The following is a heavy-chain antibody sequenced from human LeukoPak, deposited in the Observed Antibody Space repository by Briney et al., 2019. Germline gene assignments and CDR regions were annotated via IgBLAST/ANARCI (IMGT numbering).Heavy chain of an antibody. CDR2: ISYDGSNK. Sequence: PGGSLRLSCAASGLTFSSYGMHWVRQAPGKGLEWVAVISYDGSNKYYADSVKGRFTISRDNSKNTLYLQMNSLRAEDTAVYYCAKDTYDSSGYSSYYFGYWGQGTLVTVSS. D-gene: IGHD3-22*01. V-gene: IGHV3-30*18. CDR1: GLTFSSYG. J-gene: IGHJ4*02. CDR3: AKDTYDSSGYSSYYFGY.